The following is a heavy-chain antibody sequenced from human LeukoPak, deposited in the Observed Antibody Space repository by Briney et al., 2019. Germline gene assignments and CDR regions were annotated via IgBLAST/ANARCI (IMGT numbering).Heavy chain of an antibody. CDR2: IYTSGST. CDR1: GGSISSYY. V-gene: IGHV4-4*07. D-gene: IGHD3-3*01. CDR3: ARDYSGNYDFWSGPNWFDP. Sequence: SETLSLTCTVSGGSISSYYWSWIRQPAGKGLEWIGRIYTSGSTNYNPSLKSRVTMSVDTSKNQFSLKLSSVIAADTAVYYCARDYSGNYDFWSGPNWFDPWGQGTLVTVSS. J-gene: IGHJ5*02.